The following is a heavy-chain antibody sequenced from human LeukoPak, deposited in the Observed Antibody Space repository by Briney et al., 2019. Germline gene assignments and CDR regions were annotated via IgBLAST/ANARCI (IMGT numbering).Heavy chain of an antibody. CDR1: GYTFTSYD. CDR2: MNPKSGNS. J-gene: IGHJ4*02. D-gene: IGHD6-13*01. Sequence: ASVKVSCKASGYTFTSYDINWVRQATGQGLEWMGWMNPKSGNSGFAQKFQGRVTMTRNTSMTTAYMELSSLRSEDTAVYYCARDLEARIAAAGDPIDYWGEGTLVTVSS. V-gene: IGHV1-8*02. CDR3: ARDLEARIAAAGDPIDY.